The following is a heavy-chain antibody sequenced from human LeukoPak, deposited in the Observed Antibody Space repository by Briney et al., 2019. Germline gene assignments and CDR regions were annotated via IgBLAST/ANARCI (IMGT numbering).Heavy chain of an antibody. CDR1: GFTFSSYA. D-gene: IGHD6-19*01. J-gene: IGHJ4*02. V-gene: IGHV3-30*04. CDR2: ISYDGSNK. Sequence: GGSLRLSCAASGFTFSSYAMHWVRQAPGKGLEWVAVISYDGSNKYYADSVKGRFTISRDNSKNTLYLQMNSLRAEDTAVYYCGGEVEQWLVPLRLGPFDYWGQGTLVTVSS. CDR3: GGEVEQWLVPLRLGPFDY.